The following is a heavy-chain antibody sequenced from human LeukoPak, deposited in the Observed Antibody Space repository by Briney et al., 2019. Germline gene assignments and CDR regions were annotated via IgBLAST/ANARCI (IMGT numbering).Heavy chain of an antibody. D-gene: IGHD2-15*01. J-gene: IGHJ4*02. CDR3: ARQYCSGGSCYSGYFDY. CDR2: IYPGDSDT. V-gene: IGHV5-51*01. CDR1: GYSFTSYW. Sequence: GESLKISCKGSGYSFTSYWIGWVRQMPGKGLEWMGIIYPGDSDTRYSPSFQGQVTISADKSISTAYLQWSSLKASDTAMYYCARQYCSGGSCYSGYFDYWGQGTLVTVSS.